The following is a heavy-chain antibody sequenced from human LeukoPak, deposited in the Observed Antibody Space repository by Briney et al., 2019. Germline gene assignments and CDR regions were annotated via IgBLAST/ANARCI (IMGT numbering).Heavy chain of an antibody. Sequence: PGGSLRLSCAASGFTFSSYAMHWVRQAPGKGLEWVAVISHEGSNKYYGDSVKGRFTISRDNSKNMVYLQMNSLRAEDTAVYFCARTREQWQVLDYWGQGTLVTVSS. CDR3: ARTREQWQVLDY. CDR2: ISHEGSNK. D-gene: IGHD6-19*01. V-gene: IGHV3-30*04. CDR1: GFTFSSYA. J-gene: IGHJ4*02.